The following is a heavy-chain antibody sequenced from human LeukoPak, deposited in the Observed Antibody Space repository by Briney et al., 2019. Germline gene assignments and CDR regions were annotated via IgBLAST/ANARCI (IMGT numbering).Heavy chain of an antibody. J-gene: IGHJ3*01. D-gene: IGHD3-16*01. CDR3: ARNFGEGFDV. Sequence: SETLSLTCTVSGGSTSDNDFYWCWIRQPPGKGLEWIGSIYFSGTTYYAPALKSRVTISVDISKNQFSLKLSSVTTADMSTYYCARNFGEGFDVWGQGTMVTVSS. V-gene: IGHV4-39*01. CDR2: IYFSGTT. CDR1: GGSTSDNDFY.